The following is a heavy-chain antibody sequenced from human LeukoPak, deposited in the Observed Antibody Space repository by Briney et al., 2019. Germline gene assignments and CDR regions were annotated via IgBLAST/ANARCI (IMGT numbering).Heavy chain of an antibody. CDR1: GITFSIHS. CDR2: ISSSSNYI. Sequence: PGGSLRLSCAASGITFSIHSKNWVRQAPGKGLEWVSSISSSSNYIHYADSVKGRFTISRDNAKNSLYLQMNSLRAEDTAVYYCAREWEYYDILTGTTASFDYWGQGTLVTVSS. J-gene: IGHJ4*02. V-gene: IGHV3-21*01. CDR3: AREWEYYDILTGTTASFDY. D-gene: IGHD3-9*01.